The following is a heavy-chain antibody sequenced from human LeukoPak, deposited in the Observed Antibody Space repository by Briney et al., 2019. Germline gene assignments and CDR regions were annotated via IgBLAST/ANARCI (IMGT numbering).Heavy chain of an antibody. CDR3: AKALGDYGDYGSVGY. J-gene: IGHJ4*02. CDR1: GFTFSSYA. D-gene: IGHD4-17*01. CDR2: ISGSGGGT. V-gene: IGHV3-23*01. Sequence: GGSLRLSCAASGFTFSSYAMSWVRQAPGKGLEWVSAISGSGGGTFYADSVKGRFTISRDNSKNSLYLQMNSLRAEDTAVYYCAKALGDYGDYGSVGYWGQGTLVIVSS.